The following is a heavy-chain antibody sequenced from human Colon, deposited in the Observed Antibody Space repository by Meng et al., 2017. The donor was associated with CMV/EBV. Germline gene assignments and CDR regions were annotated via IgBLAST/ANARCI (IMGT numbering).Heavy chain of an antibody. CDR1: GFTFDYYA. V-gene: IGHV3-9*01. J-gene: IGHJ6*02. CDR3: AKDISPVGGTTGYHGMDV. D-gene: IGHD1-7*01. CDR2: ITWNSGRT. Sequence: SLKISCAASGFTFDYYATHWVRQAPGKGLGWVSRITWNSGRTGYVDSVEGRFTISRDNAKNSLYLQMNGLRAEDTALYYCAKDISPVGGTTGYHGMDVWGQGTTVTVSS.